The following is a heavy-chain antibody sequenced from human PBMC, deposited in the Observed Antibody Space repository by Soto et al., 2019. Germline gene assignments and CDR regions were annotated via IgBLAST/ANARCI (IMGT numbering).Heavy chain of an antibody. CDR2: IYWNDDK. CDR3: AHTSSSWYGSFDY. CDR1: GFSLSASGVG. Sequence: YDRRVVNPSKSLTLTYSLSGFSLSASGVGVGWIRQPPGKALEWLALIYWNDDKRYSPSLKSRLTITKDTSKNQVVLTMTNMDPVDAATYYCAHTSSSWYGSFDYWGQGTLVTVSS. V-gene: IGHV2-5*01. J-gene: IGHJ4*02. D-gene: IGHD6-13*01.